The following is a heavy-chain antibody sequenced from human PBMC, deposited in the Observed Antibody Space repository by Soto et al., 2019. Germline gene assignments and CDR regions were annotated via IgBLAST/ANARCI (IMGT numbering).Heavy chain of an antibody. D-gene: IGHD3-16*02. Sequence: SVKVSCKASGGTFSSYAISWVRQAPRQGLEWRGGIIPIFRTANYAQKFQGRVTITADKSTSTAYMELSSLRSEDTAVYYCARESYDYVWGSYRLNWFDPRGQGTLVTVSS. CDR3: ARESYDYVWGSYRLNWFDP. V-gene: IGHV1-69*06. J-gene: IGHJ5*02. CDR1: GGTFSSYA. CDR2: IIPIFRTA.